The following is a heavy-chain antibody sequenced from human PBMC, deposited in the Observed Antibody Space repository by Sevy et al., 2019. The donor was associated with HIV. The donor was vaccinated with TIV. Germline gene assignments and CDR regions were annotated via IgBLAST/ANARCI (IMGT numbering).Heavy chain of an antibody. CDR3: ARDLSGSRDY. D-gene: IGHD1-26*01. Sequence: GGSLRLSCAASGFSFSNYGLHWVRQAPGKGLEWVSFMRHDGINKFYADSVKGRFTISRDNAKNTLYMEMNSLRAEDTAVYYCARDLSGSRDYWGQGTLVTVSS. V-gene: IGHV3-30*02. CDR2: MRHDGINK. CDR1: GFSFSNYG. J-gene: IGHJ4*02.